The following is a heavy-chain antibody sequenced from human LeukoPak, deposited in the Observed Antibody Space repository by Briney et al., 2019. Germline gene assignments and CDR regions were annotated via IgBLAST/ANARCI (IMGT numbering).Heavy chain of an antibody. Sequence: PSETLSLTCTVSGGSISSSSYYWAWLRQPPGKVLEWIGSIYYGGSTYYNPALKSRVTISVDTSKNQFSLKLSSVTAADTAVYFCARRGTGTTPYFDYWGQGTLVTVSS. J-gene: IGHJ4*02. CDR1: GGSISSSSYY. CDR2: IYYGGST. D-gene: IGHD1-7*01. V-gene: IGHV4-39*01. CDR3: ARRGTGTTPYFDY.